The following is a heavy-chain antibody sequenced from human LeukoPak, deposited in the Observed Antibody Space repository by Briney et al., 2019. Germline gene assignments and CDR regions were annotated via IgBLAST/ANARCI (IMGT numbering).Heavy chain of an antibody. J-gene: IGHJ4*02. Sequence: GASLKISNKCAGSYFTNYLIGGGRPMPEKGLEWMGIISPDDSANSYTPSFQGQVTISVDKSITTAYLQWSSLKASDTAMYYSVNVNEGDGLDYWGQGTLVVVSS. CDR3: VNVNEGDGLDY. CDR1: GSYFTNYL. CDR2: ISPDDSAN. D-gene: IGHD3-16*01. V-gene: IGHV5-51*01.